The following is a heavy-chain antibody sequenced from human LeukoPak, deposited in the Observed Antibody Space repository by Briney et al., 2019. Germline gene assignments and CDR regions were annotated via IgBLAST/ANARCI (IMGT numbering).Heavy chain of an antibody. CDR3: ARDVRVGFGELLSEDPDY. V-gene: IGHV3-33*01. J-gene: IGHJ4*02. Sequence: PGGSLRPSCAASSFTFSNYGMHWVRHAPGKGLEWVALIWNDGSNKYFAVSVKGRFTISRDNSKNTLYLQMNSLRAEDTAVYYCARDVRVGFGELLSEDPDYWGQGTLVTVSS. CDR2: IWNDGSNK. D-gene: IGHD3-10*01. CDR1: SFTFSNYG.